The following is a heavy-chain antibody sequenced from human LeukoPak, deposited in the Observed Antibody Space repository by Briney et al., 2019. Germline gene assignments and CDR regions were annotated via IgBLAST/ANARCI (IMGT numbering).Heavy chain of an antibody. CDR2: ISAYNDKT. J-gene: IGHJ4*02. D-gene: IGHD2-8*01. CDR3: ARDRSNGDY. V-gene: IGHV1-18*01. Sequence: ASVKVSCKASGYTFTDYGISWVRQAPGQGLEWMGWISAYNDKTDYAQTFQGRVTMTTDTSTNTVYMELRSLTSDDTAVYYCARDRSNGDYWGQGTLVTVSS. CDR1: GYTFTDYG.